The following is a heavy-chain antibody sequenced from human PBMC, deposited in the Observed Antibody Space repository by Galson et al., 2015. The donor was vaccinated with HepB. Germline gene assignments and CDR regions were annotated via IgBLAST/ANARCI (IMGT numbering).Heavy chain of an antibody. CDR1: GDTSTNYW. CDR3: ARQIAVAGTSWFDP. CDR2: IYPGDSDT. J-gene: IGHJ5*02. V-gene: IGHV5-51*01. Sequence: QSGAEVKKPGESLKISCKGSGDTSTNYWIAWVRQMPGKGLEWMGIIYPGDSDTRYSPSFQGHVTISADKSISTAYLQWSSLKASDTAMYYCARQIAVAGTSWFDPWGQGTLVTVSS. D-gene: IGHD6-19*01.